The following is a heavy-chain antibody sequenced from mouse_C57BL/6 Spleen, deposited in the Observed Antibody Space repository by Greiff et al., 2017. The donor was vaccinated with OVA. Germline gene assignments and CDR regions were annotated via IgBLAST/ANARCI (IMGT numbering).Heavy chain of an antibody. CDR1: GYTFTDYY. D-gene: IGHD1-1*01. V-gene: IGHV1-76*01. Sequence: VMLVESGAELVRPGASVKLSCKASGYTFTDYYINWVKQRPGQGLEWIARIYPGSGNTYYHEKVKGKATLTAEKSSNTAYLQLSSLTSEDSAVDVGAGMAGSSYGDFEYWGQGTTLTVSS. CDR3: AGMAGSSYGDFEY. CDR2: IYPGSGNT. J-gene: IGHJ2*01.